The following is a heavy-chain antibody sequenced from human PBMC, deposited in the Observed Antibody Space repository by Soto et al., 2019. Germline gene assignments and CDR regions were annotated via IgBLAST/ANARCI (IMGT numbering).Heavy chain of an antibody. Sequence: SETLSLTCAVSGGSISSSGYSWSWIRQPPGKGLEWIGEINHSGSTNYNPSLKSRVTISLETSKSQFSLRLTSVTAADTAVYYCSRLGAYYQSHDPWGPGTLVTVS. D-gene: IGHD3-22*01. CDR1: GGSISSSGYS. CDR2: INHSGST. CDR3: SRLGAYYQSHDP. V-gene: IGHV4-30-2*01. J-gene: IGHJ5*02.